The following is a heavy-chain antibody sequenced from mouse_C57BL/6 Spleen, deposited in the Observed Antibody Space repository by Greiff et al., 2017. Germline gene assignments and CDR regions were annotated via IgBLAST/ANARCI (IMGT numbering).Heavy chain of an antibody. Sequence: VQLQQSGAELARPGASVKLSCKASGYTFTSYGISWVKQRTGQGLEWIGEIYPRSGNTYYNEKFKGKATLTADKSSSTAYMELRSLTSEDSAVYFCSREGITTVGRDYWGQGTTLTVSS. CDR1: GYTFTSYG. D-gene: IGHD1-1*01. V-gene: IGHV1-81*01. CDR3: SREGITTVGRDY. CDR2: IYPRSGNT. J-gene: IGHJ2*01.